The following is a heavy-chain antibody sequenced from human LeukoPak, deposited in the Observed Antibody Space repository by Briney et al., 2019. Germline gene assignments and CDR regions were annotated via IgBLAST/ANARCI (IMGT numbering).Heavy chain of an antibody. CDR2: IYTSGST. CDR1: GGSLSNYY. D-gene: IGHD6-19*01. V-gene: IGHV4-4*07. Sequence: SETLSLTCTVSGGSLSNYYWSWIRQPAGKALEWIGRIYTSGSTNYNPSPKSRVTISIDTSKNQFSLELTSVIAADTAVYYCARTSGWYNCFDPWGQGTLVTVPS. J-gene: IGHJ5*02. CDR3: ARTSGWYNCFDP.